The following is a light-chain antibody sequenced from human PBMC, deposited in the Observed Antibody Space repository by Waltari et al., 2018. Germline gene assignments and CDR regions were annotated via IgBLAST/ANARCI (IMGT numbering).Light chain of an antibody. CDR3: CSYAGSSTVV. J-gene: IGLJ2*01. V-gene: IGLV2-23*02. CDR2: DVI. CDR1: SSDVGLYNF. Sequence: CTGTSSDVGLYNFVSWYQQHPGKAPKLMIYDVIKRPSGVSNRFSGSKSGNTASLTISGLQAEDEADYYCCSYAGSSTVVFGGGTKLTVL.